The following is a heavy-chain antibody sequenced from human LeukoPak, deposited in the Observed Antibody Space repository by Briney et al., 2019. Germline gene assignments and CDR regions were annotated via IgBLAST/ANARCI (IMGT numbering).Heavy chain of an antibody. CDR3: ARAPPGGLDY. Sequence: SETLSLTCTVSGGSISSYYWSWIRQPPGKGLEWIGYIYYSGSTNYNPSLKSRVTISVDTSKNQFSLKLSSVAAADTAVYYCARAPPGGLDYWGQGTLVTVSS. D-gene: IGHD4-23*01. J-gene: IGHJ4*02. CDR1: GGSISSYY. V-gene: IGHV4-59*01. CDR2: IYYSGST.